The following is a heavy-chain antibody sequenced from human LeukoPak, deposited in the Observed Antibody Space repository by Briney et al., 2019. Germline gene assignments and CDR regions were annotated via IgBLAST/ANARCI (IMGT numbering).Heavy chain of an antibody. CDR2: ITWNSGTI. J-gene: IGHJ3*02. CDR3: AKSRRGSGYFAFDI. V-gene: IGHV3-9*01. CDR1: GFTFDDYA. Sequence: GGSLRLSCAASGFTFDDYATHWVRQAPAKGLEWVSGITWNSGTIGYADSVKGRFTISRDNAKNSLYLQMNSLRAEDTALYHCAKSRRGSGYFAFDIWGQGTVVTVSS. D-gene: IGHD3-22*01.